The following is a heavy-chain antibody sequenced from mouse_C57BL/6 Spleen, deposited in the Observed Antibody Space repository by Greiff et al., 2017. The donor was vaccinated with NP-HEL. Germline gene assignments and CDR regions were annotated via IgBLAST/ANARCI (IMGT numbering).Heavy chain of an antibody. J-gene: IGHJ3*01. V-gene: IGHV1-69*01. Sequence: VQLQQPGAELVMPGASVKLSCKASGYTFTSYWMHWVKQRPGQGLEWIGELDPSDSYTNYNQKFKGKSTWTVDKSSSTAYMQLSSLTSEDSAVYYCARWDNWDFAYWGQGTLVTVSA. CDR2: LDPSDSYT. D-gene: IGHD4-1*01. CDR1: GYTFTSYW. CDR3: ARWDNWDFAY.